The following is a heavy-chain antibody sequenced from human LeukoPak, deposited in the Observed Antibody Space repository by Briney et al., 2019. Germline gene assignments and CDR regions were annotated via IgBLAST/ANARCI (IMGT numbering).Heavy chain of an antibody. D-gene: IGHD1-26*01. J-gene: IGHJ5*02. CDR3: ARRLYRPSGNWFDP. Sequence: PGGSLRLSCAASGFTFSDYYMSWIRQAPGKGLEWVSYISSSGSTIYYADSVKGRFTISRDNSKNTLYLQMNSLRAEDTAVYYCARRLYRPSGNWFDPWGQGTLVTVSS. CDR2: ISSSGSTI. V-gene: IGHV3-11*04. CDR1: GFTFSDYY.